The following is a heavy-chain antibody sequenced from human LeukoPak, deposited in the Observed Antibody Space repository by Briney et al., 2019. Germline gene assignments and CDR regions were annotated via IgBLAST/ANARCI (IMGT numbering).Heavy chain of an antibody. CDR2: ISWNSGSI. CDR1: GFTFDDYA. V-gene: IGHV3-9*01. Sequence: GGSLRLSCAASGFTFDDYAMHWVRQAPGKGLEWVSGISWNSGSIGYADSVKGRFTVSRDNAKNSLYLQMNSLRAEDTALYYCAKGGSGYYYGDFDYWGQGTLVTVSS. J-gene: IGHJ4*02. CDR3: AKGGSGYYYGDFDY. D-gene: IGHD3-22*01.